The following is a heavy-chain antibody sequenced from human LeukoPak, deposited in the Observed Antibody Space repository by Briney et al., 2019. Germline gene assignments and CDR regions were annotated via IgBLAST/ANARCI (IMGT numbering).Heavy chain of an antibody. CDR3: ARTTENWGYYYYGMDV. CDR1: GFTFSSYA. CDR2: ISGSGGST. D-gene: IGHD1-7*01. Sequence: PGGSLRLSCAASGFTFSSYAMSRVHQAPGKGLEWVSTISGSGGSTYYADSVKGRFTISRDNSKNTLYLQMNSLRAEDTAVYYCARTTENWGYYYYGMDVWGQGTTVTVSS. J-gene: IGHJ6*02. V-gene: IGHV3-23*01.